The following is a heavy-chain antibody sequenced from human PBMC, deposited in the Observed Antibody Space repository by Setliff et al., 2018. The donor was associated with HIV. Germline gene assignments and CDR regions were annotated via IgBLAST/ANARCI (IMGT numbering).Heavy chain of an antibody. J-gene: IGHJ5*02. CDR3: AKGVKWLDP. Sequence: HPGGSLRLSCAASGFTVSDTHMTWVRQAPGKGLEWVSFIYSDGRTYYAESVKGRFTISRDDSKNTLYLQMHSLRVEDTAAYYCAKGVKWLDPWGQGILVTVSS. D-gene: IGHD3-16*01. CDR1: GFTVSDTH. CDR2: IYSDGRT. V-gene: IGHV3-53*01.